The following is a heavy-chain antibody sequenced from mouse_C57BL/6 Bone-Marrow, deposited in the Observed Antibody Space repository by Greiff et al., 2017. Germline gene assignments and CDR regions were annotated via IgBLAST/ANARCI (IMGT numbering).Heavy chain of an antibody. CDR2: IYPRSGNT. CDR1: GYTFTSYG. J-gene: IGHJ2*01. Sequence: VLLVESGAELARPGASVKLSCKASGYTFTSYGISWVKQRTGQGLEWIGDIYPRSGNTYYNEKFKGKATLTADKSSSTAYMELRSLTSEDSAVYSCARRIYYDYGYWGQGTTLTVSS. D-gene: IGHD2-4*01. V-gene: IGHV1-81*01. CDR3: ARRIYYDYGY.